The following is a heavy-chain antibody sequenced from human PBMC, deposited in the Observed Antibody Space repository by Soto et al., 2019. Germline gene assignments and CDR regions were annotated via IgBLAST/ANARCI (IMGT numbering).Heavy chain of an antibody. J-gene: IGHJ6*02. D-gene: IGHD3-10*01. Sequence: QVQLVQSGAEVKKPGSSVKVSCEASGGTFSSYSVSWVRQAPGQGLEWMGRIVPILGVPTYAQRFQDRVTITADKSTSTAYMELSSLRSDDTAVYYCATSVGSGSYYHSYYGMDVWGRGTTVTVSS. CDR3: ATSVGSGSYYHSYYGMDV. CDR2: IVPILGVP. V-gene: IGHV1-69*02. CDR1: GGTFSSYS.